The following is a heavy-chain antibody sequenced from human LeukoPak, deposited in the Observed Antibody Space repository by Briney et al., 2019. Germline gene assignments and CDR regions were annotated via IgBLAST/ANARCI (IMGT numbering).Heavy chain of an antibody. CDR3: ARAYDFWSGYYFDY. Sequence: SETLSLTCTVSGGSISSGSYYWGWIRQSPGKGLEFIGSIYYSGTTYYDPSLKSRLTISVDTSKNQFSLKLSSVTAADTAVYYCARAYDFWSGYYFDYWGQGTLVTVSS. D-gene: IGHD3-3*01. V-gene: IGHV4-39*07. CDR2: IYYSGTT. CDR1: GGSISSGSYY. J-gene: IGHJ4*02.